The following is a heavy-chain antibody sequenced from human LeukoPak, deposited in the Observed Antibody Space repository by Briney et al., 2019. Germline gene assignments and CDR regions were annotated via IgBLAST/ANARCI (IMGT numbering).Heavy chain of an antibody. J-gene: IGHJ4*02. CDR3: ARRGSGTYNFDY. D-gene: IGHD1-26*01. Sequence: GGSLRLSCAASGFTFSSHGMHWVRQAPGKGLEWVAVIWSDGSNKYYADSVKGRFTISRDNPENTMYLQMNTLRAEDTAVYYCARRGSGTYNFDYWGQGTLVTVSS. CDR1: GFTFSSHG. V-gene: IGHV3-33*01. CDR2: IWSDGSNK.